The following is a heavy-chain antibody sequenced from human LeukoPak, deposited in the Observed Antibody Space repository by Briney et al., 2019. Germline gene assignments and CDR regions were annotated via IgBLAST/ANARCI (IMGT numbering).Heavy chain of an antibody. V-gene: IGHV3-9*01. CDR1: GFTFDDYA. Sequence: GRSLRLSCAASGFTFDDYAMHWVRHAPGKGLEWVSGISWNSGSIGYADSVKGRFTISRDNAKNSLYLQMNSLRAEDTAVYYCARVGGPYYFDYWGQGTLVTVSS. J-gene: IGHJ4*02. CDR3: ARVGGPYYFDY. CDR2: ISWNSGSI.